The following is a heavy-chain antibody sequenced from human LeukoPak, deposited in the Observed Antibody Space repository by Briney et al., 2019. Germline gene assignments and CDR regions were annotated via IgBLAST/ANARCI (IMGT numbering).Heavy chain of an antibody. CDR2: IRSKTYGGTA. V-gene: IGHV3-49*03. D-gene: IGHD2-15*01. Sequence: GGSLRLSCRPSGFTFGDYPMNWFRQAPGKGLEWVGFIRSKTYGGTAEHAAPLKGRFTISRDDSKSIGYLQMNSLKTEDTAVYYCAVVVAARDYWGQGTLVTASS. CDR3: AVVVAARDY. J-gene: IGHJ4*02. CDR1: GFTFGDYP.